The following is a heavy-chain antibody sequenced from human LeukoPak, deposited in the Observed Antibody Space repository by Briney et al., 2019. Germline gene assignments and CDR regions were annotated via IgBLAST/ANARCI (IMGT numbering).Heavy chain of an antibody. CDR3: AKSRGRSPIAAADLNAFDI. V-gene: IGHV3-7*03. CDR1: GFRFSSDW. D-gene: IGHD6-13*01. Sequence: GGSLRLSCVASGFRFSSDWMSWVRQAPGKGLEWVANIKEDGSEKYYVDSVKGRYTISRDNAKNSLYLQMNSLRAEDTAVYYCAKSRGRSPIAAADLNAFDIWGQGTMVTVSS. CDR2: IKEDGSEK. J-gene: IGHJ3*02.